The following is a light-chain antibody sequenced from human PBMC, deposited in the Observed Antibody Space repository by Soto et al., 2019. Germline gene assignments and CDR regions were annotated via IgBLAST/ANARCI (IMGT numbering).Light chain of an antibody. V-gene: IGKV1-9*01. Sequence: GDTVIITCRASQAIGSYFAWYQQRPGTAPKLLIYSASTLHSGVPSRFSGSGSGTDFTLTISSLQPEDFATYYCQQVDSYPRTFGPGTTVEI. CDR1: QAIGSY. CDR2: SAS. CDR3: QQVDSYPRT. J-gene: IGKJ3*01.